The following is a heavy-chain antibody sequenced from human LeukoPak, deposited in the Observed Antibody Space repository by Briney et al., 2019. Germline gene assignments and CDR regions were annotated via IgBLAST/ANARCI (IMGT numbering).Heavy chain of an antibody. CDR1: GFTFSSYE. Sequence: GGSLRSSCAASGFTFSSYEMNWVRQAPGKGLEWVSYISSSGSTIYYADSVKGRFTISRDNAKNSLYLQMNSLRAEDTAVYYCARDNYYSVMDVWGQRNTVTVSS. CDR3: ARDNYYSVMDV. J-gene: IGHJ6*02. V-gene: IGHV3-48*03. CDR2: ISSSGSTI.